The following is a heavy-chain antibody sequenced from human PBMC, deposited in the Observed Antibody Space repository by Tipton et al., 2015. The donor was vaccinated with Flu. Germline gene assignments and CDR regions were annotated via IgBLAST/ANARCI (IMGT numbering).Heavy chain of an antibody. CDR3: ARDKWLVPASYSYGMDV. J-gene: IGHJ6*02. D-gene: IGHD6-19*01. V-gene: IGHV1-2*06. CDR2: INPNSGGT. CDR1: GYTFTDYY. Sequence: QLVQSGAEVKKPGASVKVSCEASGYTFTDYYIHWVRQAPGQGLEWMGRINPNSGGTNYAQKFQGRVTTTRDTSNSTAYMELSSLRSDDTAVYYCARDKWLVPASYSYGMDVWGQGTTVTVSS.